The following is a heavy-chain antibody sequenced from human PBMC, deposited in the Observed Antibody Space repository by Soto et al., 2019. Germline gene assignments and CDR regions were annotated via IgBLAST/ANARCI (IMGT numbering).Heavy chain of an antibody. J-gene: IGHJ6*02. Sequence: QVQLVQSGAEVKKPGSSVKVSCKASGGTFSSYAISWVRQAPGQGLEWMGGIIPIFGTANYAQKFQGRVTNTREESTSTAEMAPSSLRSEDTAVYSCARDLDSSGYYAEGCYYYDGMDVWGHGTTVTVSS. V-gene: IGHV1-69*05. CDR3: ARDLDSSGYYAEGCYYYDGMDV. D-gene: IGHD3-22*01. CDR1: GGTFSSYA. CDR2: IIPIFGTA.